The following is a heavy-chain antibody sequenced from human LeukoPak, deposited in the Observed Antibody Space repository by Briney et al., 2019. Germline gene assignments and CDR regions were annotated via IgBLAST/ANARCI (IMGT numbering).Heavy chain of an antibody. V-gene: IGHV4-39*02. D-gene: IGHD6-19*01. CDR2: IYYSGST. Sequence: SETLSLTCTVSGGSISSSSYYWGWIRQPPGKGLEWIGSIYYSGSTYYNPSLKSRVTISVDTSKNQFSLKLSSVTAADTAVYYCARERPYSSGWYHDYWGQGTLVTVSS. CDR3: ARERPYSSGWYHDY. CDR1: GGSISSSSYY. J-gene: IGHJ4*02.